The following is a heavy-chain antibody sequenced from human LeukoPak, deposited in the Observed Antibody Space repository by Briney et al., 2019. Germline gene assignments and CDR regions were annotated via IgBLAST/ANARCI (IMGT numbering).Heavy chain of an antibody. CDR1: GFTVSSNY. CDR2: IYSGGST. Sequence: GGSLRLSCAASGFTVSSNYMSWVRQAPGKGLEWVSVIYSGGSTYYADSVKGRFTISRDNSKNTLYLQMNSLRAEDTAVYYCARGPKSFEYSSSSGVWSYYYYGMDVWGQGTTVTVSS. D-gene: IGHD6-6*01. V-gene: IGHV3-53*01. CDR3: ARGPKSFEYSSSSGVWSYYYYGMDV. J-gene: IGHJ6*02.